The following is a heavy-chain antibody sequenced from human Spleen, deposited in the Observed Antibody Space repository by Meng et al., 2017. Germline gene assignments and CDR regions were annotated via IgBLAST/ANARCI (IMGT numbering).Heavy chain of an antibody. CDR1: GGSFSGYY. Sequence: SETLSLTCAVYGGSFSGYYWSWVRQPPGQGLEWIGEIDHSGSTNYNPSLKSRVTISVHTSKNHFSLKLSSVTAADTAVYYCARSGSWYGLDYWGQGTLVTVSS. J-gene: IGHJ4*02. V-gene: IGHV4-34*01. CDR2: IDHSGST. D-gene: IGHD6-13*01. CDR3: ARSGSWYGLDY.